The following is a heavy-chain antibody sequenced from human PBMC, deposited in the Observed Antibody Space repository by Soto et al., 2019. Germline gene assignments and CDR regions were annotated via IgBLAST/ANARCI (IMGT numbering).Heavy chain of an antibody. V-gene: IGHV1-3*05. D-gene: IGHD2-21*02. Sequence: QVQLVQSGAEEKKPGASVKVSCKASGYTFTSYAMHWVRQAHGQRLEWMGWINAGNGNTKYSQKFQGRVTITRDTSASTSYMELSSLRSEDTSVYYCARAWVVVTAPDYLGQGTLVTVSS. CDR3: ARAWVVVTAPDY. J-gene: IGHJ4*02. CDR2: INAGNGNT. CDR1: GYTFTSYA.